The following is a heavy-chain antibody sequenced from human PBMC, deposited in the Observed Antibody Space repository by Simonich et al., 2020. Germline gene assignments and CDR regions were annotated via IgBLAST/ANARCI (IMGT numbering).Heavy chain of an antibody. CDR1: GYTFTGYY. CDR3: ARVRFEAFDI. J-gene: IGHJ3*02. V-gene: IGHV1-2*02. Sequence: QVQLVQSGAEVNKTGASVKVSCKASGYTFTGYYMHWVRQATGQRLEWMGLTNPNSDGTNYAQKLQVQVPITRDTSISTAYMELSRLRSDDTAVYYCARVRFEAFDIWGQGTMVTVSS. CDR2: TNPNSDGT.